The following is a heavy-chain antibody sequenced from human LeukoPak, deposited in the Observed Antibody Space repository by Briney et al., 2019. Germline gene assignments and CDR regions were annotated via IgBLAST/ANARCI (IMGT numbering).Heavy chain of an antibody. D-gene: IGHD6-13*01. CDR1: GYTFTSYD. Sequence: ASVKVSCKASGYTFTSYDINWVRQATGQGLEWMGWMNPNSGNTGYAQKFQGRVTITRSTSISTAYMELSSLRSEGTAVYYCARGGSQNYFDYWGQGTLVTVSS. CDR2: MNPNSGNT. CDR3: ARGGSQNYFDY. J-gene: IGHJ4*02. V-gene: IGHV1-8*03.